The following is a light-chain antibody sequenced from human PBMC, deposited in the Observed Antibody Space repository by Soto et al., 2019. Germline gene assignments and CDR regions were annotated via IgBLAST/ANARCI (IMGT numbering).Light chain of an antibody. CDR1: QSVSSNL. V-gene: IGKV3-20*01. J-gene: IGKJ1*01. Sequence: ESVWPQTTRTLSLSPGERSTLSCMASQSVSSNLLAWYQEKPGQAPRLLIYSASSRATGIPDRFSGSGSGTDYTLTISRLEPEDSAAYYCPQYADSCWTFGQGTKVDIK. CDR3: PQYADSCWT. CDR2: SAS.